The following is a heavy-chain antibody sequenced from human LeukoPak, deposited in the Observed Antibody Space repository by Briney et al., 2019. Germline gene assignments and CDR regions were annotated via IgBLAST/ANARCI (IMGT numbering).Heavy chain of an antibody. CDR1: XXSFTSYW. CDR3: ARTAGIAATYYFDY. J-gene: IGHJ4*02. Sequence: SXXSFTSYWIGWVRQLPGKGLXXXXIIYPCDSDTRYSPSFQGQVTISADKSISTAYLQWSSLKASDTAMYYCARTAGIAATYYFDYWGQGTLVTVSS. CDR2: IYPCDSDT. V-gene: IGHV5-51*01. D-gene: IGHD6-13*01.